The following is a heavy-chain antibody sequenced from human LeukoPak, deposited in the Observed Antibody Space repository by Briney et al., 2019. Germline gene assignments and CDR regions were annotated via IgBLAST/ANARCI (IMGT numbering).Heavy chain of an antibody. D-gene: IGHD3-10*01. CDR1: GFTFSSYG. Sequence: GRSLRLSCAASGFTFSSYGMHWVRQAPGKGLEWVVVISYDGSNKYYADSVKGRFTISRDNSKNTLYLQMNSLRAEDTAVYYCAKDWYYYGSGSYYSGYYYYGMDVWGQGTTVTVSS. V-gene: IGHV3-30*18. J-gene: IGHJ6*02. CDR2: ISYDGSNK. CDR3: AKDWYYYGSGSYYSGYYYYGMDV.